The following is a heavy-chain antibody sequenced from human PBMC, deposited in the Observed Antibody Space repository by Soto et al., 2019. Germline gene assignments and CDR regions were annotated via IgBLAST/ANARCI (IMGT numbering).Heavy chain of an antibody. CDR2: IRSKAYGGTT. D-gene: IGHD2-2*01. CDR1: GFTFGDYA. CDR3: TRDLPSRDHCSSTSCYAGGDY. Sequence: GGSLGLSCTASGFTFGDYAMSWFRQAPGKGLEWVGFIRSKAYGGTTEYAASVKGRFTISRDDSKSIAYLQMNSLKTEDTAVYYCTRDLPSRDHCSSTSCYAGGDYWGQGTLVTVSS. V-gene: IGHV3-49*03. J-gene: IGHJ4*02.